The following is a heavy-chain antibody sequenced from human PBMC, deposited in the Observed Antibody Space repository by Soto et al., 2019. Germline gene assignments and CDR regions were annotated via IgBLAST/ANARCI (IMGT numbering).Heavy chain of an antibody. CDR2: IYSGGST. D-gene: IGHD3-3*01. Sequence: GGSLRLSCAASGFTVSSNYMSWVRQAPGKGLEWVSVIYSGGSTYYADSVKGRFTISRDNSKNTLYLQMNRLRAEDTAVYYCAANYDFWSGIYYGMDVWGQGTTVTVSS. CDR1: GFTVSSNY. CDR3: AANYDFWSGIYYGMDV. V-gene: IGHV3-53*01. J-gene: IGHJ6*02.